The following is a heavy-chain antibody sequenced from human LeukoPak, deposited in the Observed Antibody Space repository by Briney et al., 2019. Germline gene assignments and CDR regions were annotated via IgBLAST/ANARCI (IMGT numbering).Heavy chain of an antibody. Sequence: PSETLSLTCAVYGGSFSGYYWSWIRQPPGKGLEWIGEINHSGSTNYNPSLKSRVTISVDTSKNQFSLKLSSVTAADTAVYYCARVREYSSGSHFDYWGQGTLVTVSS. V-gene: IGHV4-34*01. CDR3: ARVREYSSGSHFDY. CDR2: INHSGST. D-gene: IGHD6-19*01. CDR1: GGSFSGYY. J-gene: IGHJ4*02.